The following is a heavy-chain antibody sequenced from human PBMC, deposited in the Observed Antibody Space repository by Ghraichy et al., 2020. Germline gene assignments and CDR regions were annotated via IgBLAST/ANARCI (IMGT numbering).Heavy chain of an antibody. Sequence: SETLSLTCTVSGGSVSSGSYYWSWIRQPPGKGLEWIGYIYYSGSTNYNPSLKSRVTISVDTSKNQFSLKLSSVTAADTAVYYCARDTESYGSGSYYTYYYYYYMDVWGKGTTVTVSS. D-gene: IGHD3-10*01. CDR1: GGSVSSGSYY. CDR3: ARDTESYGSGSYYTYYYYYYMDV. J-gene: IGHJ6*03. CDR2: IYYSGST. V-gene: IGHV4-61*01.